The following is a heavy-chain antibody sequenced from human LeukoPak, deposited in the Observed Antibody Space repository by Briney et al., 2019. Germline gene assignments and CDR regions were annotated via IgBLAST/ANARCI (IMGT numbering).Heavy chain of an antibody. CDR2: IYVTGMT. Sequence: SETLSLTCSVSGGSTSSYFWSWIRQPPGKELEWIGYIYVTGMTNYNPSLKSRATISMDTSKNQFSLKLTSVTAADTAVYYCARPHPLYGGGSFLFWGQGLLVTVSS. J-gene: IGHJ4*02. D-gene: IGHD3-16*01. V-gene: IGHV4-59*12. CDR1: GGSTSSYF. CDR3: ARPHPLYGGGSFLF.